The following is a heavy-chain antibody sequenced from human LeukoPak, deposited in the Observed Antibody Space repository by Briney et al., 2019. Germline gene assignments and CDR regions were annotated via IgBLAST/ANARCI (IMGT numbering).Heavy chain of an antibody. CDR3: AKDLYGDYDNDY. CDR1: GFTFSSYA. D-gene: IGHD4-17*01. J-gene: IGHJ4*02. Sequence: GGSLRLSCAASGFTFSSYAMIWVRQAPGKGLEGVSGISGSGSITYYADSVKVRFTVSRDNSKNTLYLQMNSLRAEDTAVYYCAKDLYGDYDNDYWGQGTLVTVSS. V-gene: IGHV3-23*01. CDR2: ISGSGSIT.